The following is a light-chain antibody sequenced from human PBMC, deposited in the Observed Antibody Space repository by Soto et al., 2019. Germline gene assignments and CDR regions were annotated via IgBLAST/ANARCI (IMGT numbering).Light chain of an antibody. CDR2: NNS. J-gene: IGLJ3*02. CDR3: ALWDDSLNGMRV. CDR1: SSNIGSNL. V-gene: IGLV1-44*01. Sequence: QSVLTQPPSASGTPGQTVTISCSGSSSNIGSNLVYWYQLLPGTTPRLLIYNNSQRPSAVPDRFSGSKSGTSASLAISGLQSEDEGDYFCALWDDSLNGMRVFGGGTKVTVL.